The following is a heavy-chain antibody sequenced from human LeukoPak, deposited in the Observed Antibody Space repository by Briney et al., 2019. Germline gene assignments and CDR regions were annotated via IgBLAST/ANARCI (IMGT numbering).Heavy chain of an antibody. Sequence: SETLSLTCTVSGYSISSGYYWGWIRQPPGKGLEWIGSIYHSGSTYYNPSHKSRVTISVDTSKNQFSLKLSSVTAADTAVYYCAREGGYSNFDFDYWGQGTLVTVSS. V-gene: IGHV4-38-2*02. J-gene: IGHJ4*02. CDR1: GYSISSGYY. D-gene: IGHD4-11*01. CDR2: IYHSGST. CDR3: AREGGYSNFDFDY.